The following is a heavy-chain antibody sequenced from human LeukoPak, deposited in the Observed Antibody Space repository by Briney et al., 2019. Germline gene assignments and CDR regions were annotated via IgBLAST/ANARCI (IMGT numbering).Heavy chain of an antibody. Sequence: KPSETLSLTCTVSGDSISSSSYYWGWIRQPPGKGLEWIGSIYYSGSTYYNPSLKSRVTMSVDTSKNQICLKLSSVTAADTAVYYCARGTIIAHWGQGTLVTVSS. CDR3: ARGTIIAH. CDR2: IYYSGST. J-gene: IGHJ4*02. V-gene: IGHV4-39*01. D-gene: IGHD2-21*01. CDR1: GDSISSSSYY.